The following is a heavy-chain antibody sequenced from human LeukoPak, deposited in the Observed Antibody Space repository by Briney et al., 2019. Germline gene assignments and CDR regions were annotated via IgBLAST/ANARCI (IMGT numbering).Heavy chain of an antibody. Sequence: GASVKVSCKASGYTFTGYYMHWVRQAPGQGLEWMGWINPNSGGTNYAQKFQGRVTMTRDTSISTAYMELSRLRSDDTAVYYCARDPSLASAYYYGSGSSEGHWFDPWGQGTLVTVSS. J-gene: IGHJ5*02. CDR2: INPNSGGT. D-gene: IGHD3-10*01. CDR3: ARDPSLASAYYYGSGSSEGHWFDP. V-gene: IGHV1-2*02. CDR1: GYTFTGYY.